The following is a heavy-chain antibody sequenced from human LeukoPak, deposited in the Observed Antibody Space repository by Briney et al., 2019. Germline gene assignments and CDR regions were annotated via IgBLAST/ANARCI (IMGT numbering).Heavy chain of an antibody. D-gene: IGHD3-3*01. Sequence: DWMGGIIPIFGTANYAQKFQGRVTITADEATSTAYMELSSLRSEDTAVYYCARAGPLTYYDFWSGDYWGQGTLVTVSS. J-gene: IGHJ4*02. V-gene: IGHV1-69*01. CDR2: IIPIFGTA. CDR3: ARAGPLTYYDFWSGDY.